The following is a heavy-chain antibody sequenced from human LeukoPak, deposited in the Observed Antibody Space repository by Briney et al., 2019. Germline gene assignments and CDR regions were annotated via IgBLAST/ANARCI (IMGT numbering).Heavy chain of an antibody. D-gene: IGHD3-22*01. Sequence: ASVTVSCMASGYTFTSYGISWVRQAPGQGLEWMGWISAYNGNTNYAQKLQGRVTMTTDTSTSTAYMELRSLRSDDTAVYYCARFSWNTMIVDYWGQGTLVTVSS. CDR3: ARFSWNTMIVDY. J-gene: IGHJ4*02. CDR1: GYTFTSYG. CDR2: ISAYNGNT. V-gene: IGHV1-18*01.